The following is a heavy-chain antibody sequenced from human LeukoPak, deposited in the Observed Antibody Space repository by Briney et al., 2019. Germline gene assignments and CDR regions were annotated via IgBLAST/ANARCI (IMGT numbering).Heavy chain of an antibody. D-gene: IGHD2-2*01. J-gene: IGHJ2*01. V-gene: IGHV1-69*05. CDR2: IIPIFGTA. CDR3: AISPAAMRGSNWYFDL. Sequence: SVKVSCKASGGTFSSYAISWVRQAPGQGLEWMGGIIPIFGTANYAQKFQGRVTITTDESTSTAYMELSSLRSEDTAVYYCAISPAAMRGSNWYFDLWGRGTLVTVSS. CDR1: GGTFSSYA.